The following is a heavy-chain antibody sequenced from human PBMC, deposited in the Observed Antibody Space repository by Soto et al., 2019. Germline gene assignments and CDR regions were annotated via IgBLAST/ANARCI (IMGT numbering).Heavy chain of an antibody. CDR2: ISAYNGNT. V-gene: IGHV1-18*04. CDR1: GYTFTTYY. CDR3: ARAGVDYGDYRCFDY. D-gene: IGHD4-17*01. J-gene: IGHJ4*02. Sequence: ASVKVSCKASGYTFTTYYMHWVRQAPGQGLEWMGWISAYNGNTNYAQKLQGRVTMTTDTSTSTAYMELRSLRSDDTAVYYCARAGVDYGDYRCFDYRGQGTLVTVSS.